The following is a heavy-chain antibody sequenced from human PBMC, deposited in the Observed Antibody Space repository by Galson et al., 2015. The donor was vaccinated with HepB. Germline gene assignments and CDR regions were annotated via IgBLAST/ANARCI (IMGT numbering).Heavy chain of an antibody. J-gene: IGHJ4*02. V-gene: IGHV3-30*03. CDR2: ISMDGSEQ. CDR3: ARTWEHRIIEPTAAFDH. CDR1: GFTFRSYG. D-gene: IGHD2-2*01. Sequence: SLRLSCAGSGFTFRSYGMHWVRQAPGKGLEWVAVISMDGSEQSYSDSVKGRFAISRDNSKNTVFLEMNSLRAEDTAVYYCARTWEHRIIEPTAAFDHWGQGTLVTVYS.